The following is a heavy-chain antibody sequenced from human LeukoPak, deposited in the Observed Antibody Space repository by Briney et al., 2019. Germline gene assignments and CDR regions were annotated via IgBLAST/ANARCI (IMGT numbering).Heavy chain of an antibody. CDR1: GFTVSNAW. CDR2: IKSNSAGGAT. CDR3: TTDKFSSGWYGGFDS. V-gene: IGHV3-15*01. D-gene: IGHD6-19*01. Sequence: PGGPLRLSCAASGFTVSNAWMSWVRQAPGKGLEWVGRIKSNSAGGATDFAAPVKGRFTMSRDDSKNTLFLQMNSLKSEDTAVYYCTTDKFSSGWYGGFDSWGQGTLVTVSS. J-gene: IGHJ4*02.